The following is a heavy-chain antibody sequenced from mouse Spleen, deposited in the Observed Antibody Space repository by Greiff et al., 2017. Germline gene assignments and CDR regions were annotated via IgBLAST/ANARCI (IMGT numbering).Heavy chain of an antibody. CDR2: IWSGGST. CDR3: ARPSYGSSPFAY. CDR1: GFSLTSYG. Sequence: QVQLQQSGPGLVQPSQSLSITCTVSGFSLTSYGVHWVRQSPGKGLEWLGVIWSGGSTDYNAAFISRLSISKDNSKSQVFFKMNSLQADDTAIYYCARPSYGSSPFAYWGQGTLVTVSA. D-gene: IGHD1-1*01. J-gene: IGHJ3*01. V-gene: IGHV2-2*01.